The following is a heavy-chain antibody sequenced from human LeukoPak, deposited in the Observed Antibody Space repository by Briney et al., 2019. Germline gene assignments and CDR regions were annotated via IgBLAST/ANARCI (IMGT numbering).Heavy chain of an antibody. CDR2: IYYSGST. CDR1: GASISSGNSY. CDR3: ARSNCGYDSIPNCMDV. J-gene: IGHJ6*03. V-gene: IGHV4-30-4*08. D-gene: IGHD5-12*01. Sequence: SETLSLTCTVSGASISSGNSYWSWIRQPPGKGLEWIGYIYYSGSTYYNPSLKSRVTISVDTSKNQFSLKLSSVTAADTAVYYCARSNCGYDSIPNCMDVWGKGTTVTVSS.